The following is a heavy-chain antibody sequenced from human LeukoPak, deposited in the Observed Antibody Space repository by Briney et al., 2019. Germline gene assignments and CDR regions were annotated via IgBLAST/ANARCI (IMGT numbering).Heavy chain of an antibody. CDR2: IYYSGGT. J-gene: IGHJ4*02. CDR3: GVVPAASFDY. V-gene: IGHV4-39*01. CDR1: GGSISSSSYY. Sequence: SETLSLTCTVSGGSISSSSYYWGGIRQPPGKGLEGIGSIYYSGGTYYNPSLKSRVTISVDTSKNQFSLRLSSVTAADTAVYYCGVVPAASFDYWGQGTLVTVSS. D-gene: IGHD2-2*01.